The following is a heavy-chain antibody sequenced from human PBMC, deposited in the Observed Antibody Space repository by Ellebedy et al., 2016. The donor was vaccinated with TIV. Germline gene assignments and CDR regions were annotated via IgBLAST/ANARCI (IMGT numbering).Heavy chain of an antibody. V-gene: IGHV3-23*01. CDR2: ISGSGGTT. J-gene: IGHJ4*01. D-gene: IGHD3-16*01. CDR3: ASGGVQWGILQSDY. CDR1: GLPFRTYS. Sequence: GESLKISCAASGLPFRTYSMSWVRQAPGKGLEWVSSISGSGGTTYYADPVNGRFTIPRDNSKNTLSLEMTSLRAEVTAIYNCASGGVQWGILQSDYWGQGNLVTVSS.